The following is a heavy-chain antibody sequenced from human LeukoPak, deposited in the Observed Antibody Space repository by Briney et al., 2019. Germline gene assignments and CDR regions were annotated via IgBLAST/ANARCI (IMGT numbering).Heavy chain of an antibody. CDR1: GYTFTNYG. CDR2: ISVYNGNT. D-gene: IGHD2-2*01. V-gene: IGHV1-18*01. Sequence: ASVKVSCKASGYTFTNYGMAWVRQAPGQGLEWVGWISVYNGNTNYAEKLQGRVNVTTDRSTSTAYMELRSLRSDDTAVYYCARSGHCSGTGCYAEGVDFWGQGTLVTVS. CDR3: ARSGHCSGTGCYAEGVDF. J-gene: IGHJ4*02.